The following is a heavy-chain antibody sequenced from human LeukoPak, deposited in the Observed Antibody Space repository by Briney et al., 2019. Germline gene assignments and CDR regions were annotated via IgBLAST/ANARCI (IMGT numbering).Heavy chain of an antibody. Sequence: SETLSLTCAVYGGSFSGYYWSWIRQPPGKGLEWIGEINHSGSTNYNPSLKSRVTISVDTSKNQFSLKLSSVTAADTAVYYCAREPYCSGGSCYPPRVDYWGQGTLVTVSS. J-gene: IGHJ4*02. D-gene: IGHD2-15*01. V-gene: IGHV4-34*01. CDR2: INHSGST. CDR1: GGSFSGYY. CDR3: AREPYCSGGSCYPPRVDY.